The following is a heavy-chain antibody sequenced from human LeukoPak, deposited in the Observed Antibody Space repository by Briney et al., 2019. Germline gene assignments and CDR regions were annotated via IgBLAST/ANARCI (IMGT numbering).Heavy chain of an antibody. CDR2: INPNSGGT. D-gene: IGHD3-22*01. CDR3: ARVLSYYDSSGPFDY. V-gene: IGHV1-2*02. J-gene: IGHJ4*02. CDR1: GYTFTGYY. Sequence: ASVKVSCKASGYTFTGYYMHWVRQAPGQGLEWMGWINPNSGGTNYAQKFQGSVTMTRDTSISTAYMELSRLRSDDTAVYYCARVLSYYDSSGPFDYWGQGTLVTVSS.